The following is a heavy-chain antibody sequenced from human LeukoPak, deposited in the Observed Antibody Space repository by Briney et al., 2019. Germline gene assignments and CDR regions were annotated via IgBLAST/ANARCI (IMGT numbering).Heavy chain of an antibody. D-gene: IGHD5-12*01. CDR2: ISGSGGST. CDR3: AKDADIVATITEIDY. V-gene: IGHV3-23*01. J-gene: IGHJ4*02. Sequence: GGSLRLSCAASGLTFSSYAMSWVRQAPGKGLEWVSAISGSGGSTFYADSVKGRFTISRDNSKNTLYLQMNSLRAEDTAVYYCAKDADIVATITEIDYWGQGTLVTVSS. CDR1: GLTFSSYA.